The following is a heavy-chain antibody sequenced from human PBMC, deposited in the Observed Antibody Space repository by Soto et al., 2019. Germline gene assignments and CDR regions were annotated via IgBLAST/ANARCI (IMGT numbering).Heavy chain of an antibody. CDR2: ISYDGSST. Sequence: GGSLRLSCAASGFTFSSYAMRWVRQAPGKGLEWVAAISYDGSSTYYADSVKGRFTISRDNSKNTLYLQMNSLRAEDTAVYYCARGMKCSSTSCYEYYYYGMDVWGQGTT. V-gene: IGHV3-23*01. CDR3: ARGMKCSSTSCYEYYYYGMDV. CDR1: GFTFSSYA. J-gene: IGHJ6*02. D-gene: IGHD2-2*01.